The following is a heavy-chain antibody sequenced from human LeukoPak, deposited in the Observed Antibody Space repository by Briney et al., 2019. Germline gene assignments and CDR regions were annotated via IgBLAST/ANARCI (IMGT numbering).Heavy chain of an antibody. V-gene: IGHV1-2*02. CDR1: GYTFTGYY. CDR2: INPNSGGK. Sequence: ASVKVSCKASGYTFTGYYMHWVRQAPGQGLDWMGWINPNSGGKKYAQNFQGRVTLTTHTSINTAYMELRSLKSDDTAVYYCAREGRNGYNEGYFDYWGQGTLVTVSS. J-gene: IGHJ4*02. D-gene: IGHD5-24*01. CDR3: AREGRNGYNEGYFDY.